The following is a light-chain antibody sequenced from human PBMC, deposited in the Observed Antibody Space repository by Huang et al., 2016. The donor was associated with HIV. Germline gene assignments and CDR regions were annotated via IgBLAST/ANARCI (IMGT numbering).Light chain of an antibody. CDR2: GAS. CDR3: HHYGTSPRT. V-gene: IGKV3-20*01. Sequence: EIVLTQSPGTQSLSPGERATLSCRASQSISSSFLAWYQQKPGQAPRLLIYGASNSATGIPDRFSGSGSGTDFTLTISRLEAEDFTVYYCHHYGTSPRTFGQGTKLVIK. J-gene: IGKJ2*01. CDR1: QSISSSF.